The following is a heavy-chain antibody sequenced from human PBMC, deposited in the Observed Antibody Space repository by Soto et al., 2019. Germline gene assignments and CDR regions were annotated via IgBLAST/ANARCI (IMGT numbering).Heavy chain of an antibody. CDR3: ARTVRAYGMDV. D-gene: IGHD3-10*01. CDR1: GFTFSSAW. J-gene: IGHJ6*02. V-gene: IGHV3-7*03. CDR2: IKHDGSEK. Sequence: PGESLTLSCAASGFTFSSAWISWVRQEPGKGLEWVDNIKHDGSEKNYVTSVKGRFTISRDNAKSSLYLQMNSVKAEDTAVYYCARTVRAYGMDVWGQGTTVTVSS.